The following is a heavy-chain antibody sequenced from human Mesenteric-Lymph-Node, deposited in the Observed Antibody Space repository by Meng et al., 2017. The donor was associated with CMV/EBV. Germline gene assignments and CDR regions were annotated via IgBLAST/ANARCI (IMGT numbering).Heavy chain of an antibody. D-gene: IGHD3-22*01. CDR1: GFTFDDYA. CDR2: ISWNSGSI. Sequence: SLKISCAASGFTFDDYAMHWVRQAPGKGLEWVSGISWNSGSIGYADSVKGRFTISRDNSKNTLYLQMNSLRAEDTAVYYCASALRTVVVVIDYWGQGTLVTVSS. CDR3: ASALRTVVVVIDY. V-gene: IGHV3-9*01. J-gene: IGHJ4*02.